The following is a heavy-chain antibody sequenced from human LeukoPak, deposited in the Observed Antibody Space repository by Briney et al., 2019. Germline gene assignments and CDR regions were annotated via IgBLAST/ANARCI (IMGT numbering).Heavy chain of an antibody. D-gene: IGHD2-2*01. CDR3: AKDLYYCSSTSCPQNWFDP. V-gene: IGHV3-23*01. CDR1: GFTFSSYA. CDR2: ISGSGGST. J-gene: IGHJ5*02. Sequence: GGSLRLSCAASGFTFSSYAMSWVRQAPGKGLEWVSAISGSGGSTYYADSVKSRFTISRDNSKNTLYLQMNSLRAEDTAVYYCAKDLYYCSSTSCPQNWFDPWGQGALVTVSS.